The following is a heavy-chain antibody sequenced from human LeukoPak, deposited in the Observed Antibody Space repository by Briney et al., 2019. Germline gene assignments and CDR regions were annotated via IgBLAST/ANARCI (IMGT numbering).Heavy chain of an antibody. Sequence: ASVKVSCKASGYTFTNYAMHWVRQAPGQGLEWMGCINPNSGGTDFSQNSQGRVTMTRDTSISTAYMELGRLRSDDTAVYYCARGFTVTTPGYWGQGTLVTVSS. CDR2: INPNSGGT. J-gene: IGHJ4*02. CDR3: ARGFTVTTPGY. D-gene: IGHD4-17*01. V-gene: IGHV1-2*02. CDR1: GYTFTNYA.